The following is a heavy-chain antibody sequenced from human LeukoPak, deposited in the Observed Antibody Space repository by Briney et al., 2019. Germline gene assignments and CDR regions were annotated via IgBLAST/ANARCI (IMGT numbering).Heavy chain of an antibody. V-gene: IGHV3-30*02. CDR3: RVGHYSDY. CDR2: IRPDGSNE. J-gene: IGHJ4*02. CDR1: GFTFSFYD. Sequence: GGSLRLSCAASGFTFSFYDIHWVRQAPGKGLEWVAVIRPDGSNEYYADSVKGRFAISRDNSKNTLYLQMNRLRAEDTAVYYCRVGHYSDYWGQGTLVTVSS. D-gene: IGHD2-15*01.